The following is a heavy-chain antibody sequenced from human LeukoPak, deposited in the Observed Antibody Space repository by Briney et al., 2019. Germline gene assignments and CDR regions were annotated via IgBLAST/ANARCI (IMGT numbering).Heavy chain of an antibody. Sequence: ASVTVSCKASGYTFTGYYMHWVRQAPAQGLERMGWINTNSGGTNYAQKFQGWVTMTRDTSISTAYMELSRLRSDDTAVYYCARGVYCSGGSCYSGYYYGMDVWGKGTPVTVSS. V-gene: IGHV1-2*04. CDR2: INTNSGGT. CDR3: ARGVYCSGGSCYSGYYYGMDV. CDR1: GYTFTGYY. D-gene: IGHD2-15*01. J-gene: IGHJ6*04.